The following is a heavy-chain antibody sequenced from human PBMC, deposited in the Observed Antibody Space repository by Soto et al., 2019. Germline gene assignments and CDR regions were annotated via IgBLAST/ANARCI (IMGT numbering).Heavy chain of an antibody. D-gene: IGHD3-22*01. CDR2: IIPIFGTA. V-gene: IGHV1-69*13. J-gene: IGHJ4*02. CDR3: ARVSSGYYAHFDY. CDR1: GGTFSSYA. Sequence: SVKVSCKASGGTFSSYAISWVRQAPGQGLEWMGGIIPIFGTANYAQKFQGRVTITADESTSTAYMELSSLRSEDTAVYYCARVSSGYYAHFDYWGQGTLVTVSS.